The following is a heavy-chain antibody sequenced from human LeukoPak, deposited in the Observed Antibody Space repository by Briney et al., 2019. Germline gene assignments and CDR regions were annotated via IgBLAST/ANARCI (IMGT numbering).Heavy chain of an antibody. CDR2: IYYSGST. CDR3: AVSSSWVFDAFDI. J-gene: IGHJ3*02. CDR1: GGSISSSSYY. D-gene: IGHD6-13*01. V-gene: IGHV4-39*07. Sequence: SGTLSLTCTVSGGSISSSSYYWGWIPQPPGKGLEWIGSIYYSGSTYYNPSLKSRVTISVDTSKNQFSLKLSSVTAADTAVYYCAVSSSWVFDAFDIWGQGTMVTVSS.